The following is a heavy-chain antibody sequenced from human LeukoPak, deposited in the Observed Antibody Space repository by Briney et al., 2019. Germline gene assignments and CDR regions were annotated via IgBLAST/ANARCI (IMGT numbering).Heavy chain of an antibody. CDR2: IGGTSRSR. Sequence: GWSLRLSCVASGFTFSGYSMNWVRQAPGRGLEWVSSIGGTSRSRFYADSMKGRFTISRDNARNSLYLQMDSLRAEDTAVYYCAREIAAGGFDYWSQGTLVTVSS. CDR1: GFTFSGYS. D-gene: IGHD6-13*01. J-gene: IGHJ4*02. V-gene: IGHV3-21*01. CDR3: AREIAAGGFDY.